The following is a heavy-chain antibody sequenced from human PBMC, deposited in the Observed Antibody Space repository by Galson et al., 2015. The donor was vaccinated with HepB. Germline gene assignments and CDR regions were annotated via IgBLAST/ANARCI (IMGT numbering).Heavy chain of an antibody. V-gene: IGHV3-7*03. D-gene: IGHD3-10*01. CDR2: IKQDGSEK. CDR3: VRDQTDWEWFGELSYFDY. Sequence: SLRLSCAASGFTFNSYWMSWVRQAPGKGLEWVANIKQDGSEKYYVDSVKGRFTISRDNAKNSLYLQMNSLRAEDTAVYYCVRDQTDWEWFGELSYFDYWGQGTLVTVSS. CDR1: GFTFNSYW. J-gene: IGHJ4*02.